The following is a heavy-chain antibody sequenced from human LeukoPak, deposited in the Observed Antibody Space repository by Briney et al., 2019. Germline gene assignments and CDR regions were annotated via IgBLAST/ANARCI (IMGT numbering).Heavy chain of an antibody. V-gene: IGHV1-69*13. J-gene: IGHJ5*02. CDR2: IIPIFGTA. CDR3: ARDGYSLDGFDP. Sequence: SVKVSCKASGGTFSSYAISWVRQAPGQGLEWMGGIIPIFGTANYAQKFQGRVTITADESTSTAYMELSSLRSEDTAVYYCARDGYSLDGFDPWGQGTLVTVSS. D-gene: IGHD5-18*01. CDR1: GGTFSSYA.